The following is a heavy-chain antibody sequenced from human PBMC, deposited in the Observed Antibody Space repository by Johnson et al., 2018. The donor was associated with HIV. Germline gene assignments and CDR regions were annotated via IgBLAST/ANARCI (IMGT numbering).Heavy chain of an antibody. D-gene: IGHD3-16*01. V-gene: IGHV3-30*04. J-gene: IGHJ3*02. CDR1: GFTCDDYA. CDR2: ISYDGSNK. Sequence: QVQVVESGGGLVQPGRSLRLSCAASGFTCDDYAMHWVRQVPGKGLEWVAVISYDGSNKYYADSVKGRFTISRDNSKNSRYLQLNSLRAEDTAVYYCARDGGSSPVQGAFDIWGQGTMVTVSS. CDR3: ARDGGSSPVQGAFDI.